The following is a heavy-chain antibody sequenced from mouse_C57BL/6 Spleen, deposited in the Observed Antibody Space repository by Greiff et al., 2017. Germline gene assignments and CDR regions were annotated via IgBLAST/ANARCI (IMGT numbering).Heavy chain of an antibody. CDR2: IDPSDSET. Sequence: QVQLQQPGAELVRPGSSVKLSCKASGYTFTSYWMHWVKQRPIQGLEWIGNIDPSDSETHYNQKFKDKATLTVDKSSSTAYMQLSSLTSEDSAVYYCARRGGAYYSSYWYFDVWGTGTTVTVSS. D-gene: IGHD2-5*01. J-gene: IGHJ1*03. CDR1: GYTFTSYW. V-gene: IGHV1-52*01. CDR3: ARRGGAYYSSYWYFDV.